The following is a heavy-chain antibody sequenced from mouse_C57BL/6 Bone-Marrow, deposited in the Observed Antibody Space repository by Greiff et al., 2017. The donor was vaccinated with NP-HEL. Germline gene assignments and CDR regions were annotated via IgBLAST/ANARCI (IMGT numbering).Heavy chain of an antibody. CDR3: TRRRDYDYGRFAY. CDR2: IDPETGGT. CDR1: GYTFTDYE. J-gene: IGHJ3*01. V-gene: IGHV1-15*01. D-gene: IGHD2-4*01. Sequence: VHLVESGAELVRPGASVTLSCKASGYTFTDYEMHWVKQTPVHGLEWIGAIDPETGGTAYNQKFKGKAILTADKSSSTAYMELRSLTSEDSAVYYCTRRRDYDYGRFAYWGQGTLVTVSA.